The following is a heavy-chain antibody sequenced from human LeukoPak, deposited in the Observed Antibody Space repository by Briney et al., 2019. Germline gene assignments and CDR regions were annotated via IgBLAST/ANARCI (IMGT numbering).Heavy chain of an antibody. D-gene: IGHD3-10*01. J-gene: IGHJ4*02. Sequence: SETLSLTCTVSGGSISSYYWSWIRQPPGKGLEWIGYTYYSGSTNYNPSLKSRVTISVDTSKNQFSLKLSSVTAADTAVYYCARGETEYYYGSGSYYPHYFDYWGQGTLVTVSS. CDR2: TYYSGST. V-gene: IGHV4-59*01. CDR3: ARGETEYYYGSGSYYPHYFDY. CDR1: GGSISSYY.